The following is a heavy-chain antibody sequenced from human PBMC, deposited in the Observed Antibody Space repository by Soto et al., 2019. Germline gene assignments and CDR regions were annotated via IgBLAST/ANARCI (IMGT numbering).Heavy chain of an antibody. Sequence: GESLKISCKASGYKFTTFWLNWVRQTPGKGLEWLGRIDPTDSFTNYSPPFEGHVTISVDRSISTAYLQWNSLQASDTAIYYCARPASGGSRDAFDVWGQGTTGTV. CDR3: ARPASGGSRDAFDV. CDR1: GYKFTTFW. V-gene: IGHV5-10-1*01. CDR2: IDPTDSFT. J-gene: IGHJ3*01. D-gene: IGHD2-15*01.